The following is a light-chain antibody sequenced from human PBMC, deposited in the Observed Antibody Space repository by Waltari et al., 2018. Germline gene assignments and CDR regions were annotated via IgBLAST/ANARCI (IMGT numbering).Light chain of an antibody. Sequence: EIVMTQSPAILSVSPGERATLSCRASHRVSFNLAWYQQKPGQTPRLLFYAASTRATGVPARFSGSGSGTEYTLTISSLQSEDFAVYFCQQYNNWPRTFGQGTKLEIK. V-gene: IGKV3-15*01. CDR2: AAS. CDR3: QQYNNWPRT. J-gene: IGKJ2*01. CDR1: HRVSFN.